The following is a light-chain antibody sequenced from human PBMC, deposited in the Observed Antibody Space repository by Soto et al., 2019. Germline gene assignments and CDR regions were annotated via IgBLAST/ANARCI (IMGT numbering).Light chain of an antibody. J-gene: IGKJ1*01. Sequence: ETVLTQSPGTLSLARGERATLFCRASQSVSSSYLAWYQQKPGQAPRLLIYGASSRATGIPDRFSGSGSGTDFTLSISRLEPEDFAVYYCQQHGSSPPSWTFGQGTKVEIK. V-gene: IGKV3-20*01. CDR2: GAS. CDR3: QQHGSSPPSWT. CDR1: QSVSSSY.